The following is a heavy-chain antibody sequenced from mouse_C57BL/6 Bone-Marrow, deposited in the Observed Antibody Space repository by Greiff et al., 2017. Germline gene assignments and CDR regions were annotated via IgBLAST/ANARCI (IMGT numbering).Heavy chain of an antibody. V-gene: IGHV5-4*01. J-gene: IGHJ2*01. Sequence: EVHLVESGGGLVKPGGSLKLSCAASGFTFSSYAMSWVRQTPEKRLEWVATISDGGSYTYYPDNVKGRCTISRDNAKNNLYLQMSHLKSEDTAMXYCARGASYYFDYWGQGTTLTVSS. CDR1: GFTFSSYA. CDR3: ARGASYYFDY. D-gene: IGHD3-1*01. CDR2: ISDGGSYT.